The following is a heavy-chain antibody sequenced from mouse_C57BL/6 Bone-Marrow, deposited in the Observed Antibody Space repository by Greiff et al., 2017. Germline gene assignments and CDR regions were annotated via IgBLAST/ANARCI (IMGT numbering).Heavy chain of an antibody. Sequence: DVMLVESGEGLVKPGGSLKLSCAASGFTFSSYAMSWVRQTPEKRLEWVAYISSGGDYIYYADTVKGRFTISRDNARNTLYLQMSSLKSEDTAMYYCTRGYYGSVYYYAMDYWGQGTSVTVSS. CDR2: ISSGGDYI. D-gene: IGHD1-1*01. CDR3: TRGYYGSVYYYAMDY. V-gene: IGHV5-9-1*02. J-gene: IGHJ4*01. CDR1: GFTFSSYA.